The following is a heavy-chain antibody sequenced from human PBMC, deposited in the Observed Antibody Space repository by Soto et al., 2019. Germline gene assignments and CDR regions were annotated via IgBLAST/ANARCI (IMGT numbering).Heavy chain of an antibody. CDR2: IYRTGST. V-gene: IGHV4-39*07. CDR3: ASRDPGTSVDY. J-gene: IGHJ4*02. CDR1: GGSVSSSSYY. Sequence: SETLSLTCTVSGGSVSSSSYYWSWFRQPPGQGLEWIGEIYRTGSTNYNPSLKSRVTISLDKSENQFSLKVTSLTAADTAVYYCASRDPGTSVDYWGQGTLVTVSS. D-gene: IGHD1-7*01.